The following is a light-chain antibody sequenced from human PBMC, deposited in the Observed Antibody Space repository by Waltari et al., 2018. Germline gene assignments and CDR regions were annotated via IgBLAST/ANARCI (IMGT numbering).Light chain of an antibody. Sequence: DIQMPQSPSSLSASVGDRVTLTCQASQDISNYLNWYQQKSGKAPKLLMYDASNLETGVPSRFSGSGSGTAFTFTIISLQPEDIATYYCQQYDNLPSTFGQGTRLEIK. V-gene: IGKV1-33*01. CDR3: QQYDNLPST. J-gene: IGKJ5*01. CDR1: QDISNY. CDR2: DAS.